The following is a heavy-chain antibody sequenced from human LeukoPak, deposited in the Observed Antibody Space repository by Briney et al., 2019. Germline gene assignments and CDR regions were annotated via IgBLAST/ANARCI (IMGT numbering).Heavy chain of an antibody. CDR2: ISSSSSYI. D-gene: IGHD4-17*01. Sequence: GGSLRLSCAASGFTFSSYSMNWVRQAPGKGLEWVSSISSSSSYIHYADSVKGRFTISRDNAKNSLYLQMNSLRAEDTAVYYCARAGRNDYGDYADYWGQGTLVTVSS. V-gene: IGHV3-21*01. CDR3: ARAGRNDYGDYADY. CDR1: GFTFSSYS. J-gene: IGHJ4*02.